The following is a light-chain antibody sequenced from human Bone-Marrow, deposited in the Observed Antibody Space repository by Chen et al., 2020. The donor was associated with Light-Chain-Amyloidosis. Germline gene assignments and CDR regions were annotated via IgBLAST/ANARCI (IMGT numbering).Light chain of an antibody. CDR2: RDT. Sequence: SHQLTQPPSVSVSPGHTARITCSGDDLPTKYAYWYQQKPGQAPVLVIHRDTERPSGISERFSGSSSGTTATLTISGVQAEDEADYHCQSADSSGTYEVIFGGGTKLTVL. V-gene: IGLV3-25*03. CDR3: QSADSSGTYEVI. CDR1: DLPTKY. J-gene: IGLJ2*01.